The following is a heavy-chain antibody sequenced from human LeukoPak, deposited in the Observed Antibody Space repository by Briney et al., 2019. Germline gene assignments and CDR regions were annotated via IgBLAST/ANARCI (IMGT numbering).Heavy chain of an antibody. CDR2: INHSGSS. CDR3: ARVGDLFGAHRVRGLPPDYYYMDV. J-gene: IGHJ6*03. D-gene: IGHD3-10*01. CDR1: GGSFSGYY. Sequence: PSETLSLTCAVYGGSFSGYYWSWIRQPPGKGLEWIGEINHSGSSTYSPSLKSRVIISLDTSKNQFSLKLSSVTAADTAVYYCARVGDLFGAHRVRGLPPDYYYMDVWGKGTTVTVSS. V-gene: IGHV4-34*01.